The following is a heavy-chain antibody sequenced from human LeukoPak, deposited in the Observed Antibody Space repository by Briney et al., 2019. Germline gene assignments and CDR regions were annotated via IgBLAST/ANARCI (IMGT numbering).Heavy chain of an antibody. CDR3: ARGDPVTTVTNFDY. D-gene: IGHD4-17*01. V-gene: IGHV3-74*01. J-gene: IGHJ4*02. Sequence: GGSLRLSCIASGFTFSSYWMQWVRQAPGKGLVWVSRINSDGSSPSYADSVKGRFTISRDNSKNTLYLQMNSLRADDTAVCYCARGDPVTTVTNFDYWGQGTLVTVSS. CDR1: GFTFSSYW. CDR2: INSDGSSP.